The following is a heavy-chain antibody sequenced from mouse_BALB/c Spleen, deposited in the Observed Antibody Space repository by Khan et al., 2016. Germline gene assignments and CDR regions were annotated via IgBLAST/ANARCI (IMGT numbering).Heavy chain of an antibody. D-gene: IGHD2-2*01. CDR2: IYPGDGDT. CDR3: ARLNGYDGDY. CDR1: GYTFTNYW. J-gene: IGHJ2*01. Sequence: QVQLQQSGAELVRPGASVKLSCKASGYTFTNYWMHWVKQRPGQGLEWIGAIYPGDGDTRYTQKFKGKATLTADESSSTAYMQLSSLASEDSAVYYCARLNGYDGDYWGQGTTLTVSS. V-gene: IGHV1-87*01.